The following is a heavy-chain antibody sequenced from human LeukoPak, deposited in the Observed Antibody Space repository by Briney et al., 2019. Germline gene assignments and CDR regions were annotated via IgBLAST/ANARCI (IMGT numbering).Heavy chain of an antibody. V-gene: IGHV4-4*07. Sequence: SETLSLPCTVSGGSISGHYWRWIRQSPGRGPPWIGRIYSSGSTGYNPSLKSRVTMSLDTSKNQFSLNLSSVTAADTAVYYCARVDIRTAFFDYWGQGTLVTVSS. CDR3: ARVDIRTAFFDY. J-gene: IGHJ4*02. CDR2: IYSSGST. D-gene: IGHD5-12*01. CDR1: GGSISGHY.